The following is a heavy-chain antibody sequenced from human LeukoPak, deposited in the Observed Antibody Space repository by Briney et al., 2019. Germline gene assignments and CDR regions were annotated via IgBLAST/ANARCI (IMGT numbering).Heavy chain of an antibody. CDR1: GYTFTSYC. J-gene: IGHJ6*03. D-gene: IGHD6-19*01. V-gene: IGHV1-18*01. CDR3: AREVSSGWYIITDYFYYYYMDV. CDR2: ISAYNGNT. Sequence: ASVKVSCKASGYTFTSYCIRWVRQAPGQGLEWMGLISAYNGNTNYAQKLQGRFTMTTDTSTSTAYMELRSLRSDDTAVYYCAREVSSGWYIITDYFYYYYMDVWGKGTTVTVSS.